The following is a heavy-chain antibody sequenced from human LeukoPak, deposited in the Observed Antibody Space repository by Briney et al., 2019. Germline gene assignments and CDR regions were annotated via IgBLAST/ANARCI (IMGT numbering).Heavy chain of an antibody. V-gene: IGHV3-23*01. CDR1: GFTFTTYA. CDR3: ALRYTTSWYFDD. J-gene: IGHJ4*02. CDR2: ITVSGDST. Sequence: GGSLRLSCAASGFTFTTYAMSWVRQAPGKGLEWVSAITVSGDSTYYAGSVRARFTISRDNSKNTLYLQMNSLRAEDTAVYYCALRYTTSWYFDDWGQGTLVTVSS. D-gene: IGHD6-13*01.